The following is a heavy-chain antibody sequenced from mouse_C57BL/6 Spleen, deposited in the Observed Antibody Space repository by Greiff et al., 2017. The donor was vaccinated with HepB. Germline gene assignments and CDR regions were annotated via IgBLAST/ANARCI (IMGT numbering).Heavy chain of an antibody. V-gene: IGHV1-85*01. D-gene: IGHD1-1*01. CDR1: GYTFTSYD. J-gene: IGHJ1*03. Sequence: QVQLQQSGPELVKPGASVKLSCKASGYTFTSYDINWVKQRPGQGLEWIGWIYPRDGSTKYNEKFKGQATLTVDTSSSTAYMELHSLTSEDSAVYFGARVNYYGSREYFDVWGTGTTVTVSS. CDR3: ARVNYYGSREYFDV. CDR2: IYPRDGST.